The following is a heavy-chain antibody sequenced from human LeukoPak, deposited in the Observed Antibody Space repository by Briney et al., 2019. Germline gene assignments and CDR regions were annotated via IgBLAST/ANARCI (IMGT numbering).Heavy chain of an antibody. V-gene: IGHV4-59*01. CDR1: GGSISSYY. CDR3: ARGGSSGWYGAEYFQH. D-gene: IGHD6-19*01. CDR2: IYYSGST. J-gene: IGHJ1*01. Sequence: SETLSLTCTVSGGSISSYYWSWIRQPPGKGLEWIGYIYYSGSTNYNPSLKSRVTISVDTSKNQFSLKLSSVTAADTAVYYCARGGSSGWYGAEYFQHWGQGTLVTVSS.